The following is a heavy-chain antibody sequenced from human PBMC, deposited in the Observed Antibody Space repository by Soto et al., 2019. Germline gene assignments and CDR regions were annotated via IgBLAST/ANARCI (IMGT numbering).Heavy chain of an antibody. D-gene: IGHD2-2*01. CDR2: IDPSDSYT. Sequence: GEPLKICCKGSGYSFTSYWVSWVRQMPGKGLEWMGRIDPSDSYTNYSPSFQGHVTISADKSISTAYLQWSSLKASDTAMYYCARVPRRGYYYYGMDVWGQGTTVTVSS. J-gene: IGHJ6*02. CDR3: ARVPRRGYYYYGMDV. V-gene: IGHV5-10-1*01. CDR1: GYSFTSYW.